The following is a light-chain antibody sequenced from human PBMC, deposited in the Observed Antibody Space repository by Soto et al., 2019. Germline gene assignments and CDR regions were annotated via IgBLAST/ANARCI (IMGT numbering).Light chain of an antibody. CDR3: SSYTGSSTLV. V-gene: IGLV2-14*03. CDR2: DVS. Sequence: QSVLTQPASVSGSPGQSITISCTGTSSDVGGYNYVSWYQHHPGKAPKLMIYDVSNRPSGVSDRFSGSKSGNTASLTISGLQTEDEADYYCSSYTGSSTLVFGGGTQLTVL. CDR1: SSDVGGYNY. J-gene: IGLJ3*02.